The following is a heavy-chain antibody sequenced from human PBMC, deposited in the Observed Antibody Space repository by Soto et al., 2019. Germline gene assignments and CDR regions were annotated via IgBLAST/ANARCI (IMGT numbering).Heavy chain of an antibody. V-gene: IGHV3-74*01. Sequence: GGSLRLSCAASGFTFSSYWMHWVRQAPGKGLVWVSRINSDGSSTSYADSVKGRFTISRDNAKNTLYLQMNSLRAEDTAVYYCARRQGHYGSGSYYYYYGMDVWGQGTTVTVSS. CDR3: ARRQGHYGSGSYYYYYGMDV. CDR2: INSDGSST. D-gene: IGHD3-10*01. J-gene: IGHJ6*02. CDR1: GFTFSSYW.